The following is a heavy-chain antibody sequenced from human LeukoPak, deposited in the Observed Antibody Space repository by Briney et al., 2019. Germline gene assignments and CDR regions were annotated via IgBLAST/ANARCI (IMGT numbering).Heavy chain of an antibody. CDR3: AGGGDSGWAIDN. D-gene: IGHD6-19*01. Sequence: GGSLRLSCAASGFTFSSYSMNWVRRAPGKGLEWISYIDTQSQTVYYADSMRGRFTISRDDAKNSLYLQINSLRDEDTALYYCAGGGDSGWAIDNWGQGTLVIVSS. J-gene: IGHJ4*02. CDR2: IDTQSQTV. CDR1: GFTFSSYS. V-gene: IGHV3-48*02.